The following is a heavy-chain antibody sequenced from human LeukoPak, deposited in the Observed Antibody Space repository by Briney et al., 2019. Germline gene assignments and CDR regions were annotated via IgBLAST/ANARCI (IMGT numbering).Heavy chain of an antibody. Sequence: PSETLSLTCTVSGGSISSYYWGWIRQPPGKGLEWIGYIYYSGSTNYNPSLKSRVTISVDTSKNQFSLKLSSVTAADTAVYYCARHHPRAYCGGDCLIDYWGQGTLVTVSS. CDR3: ARHHPRAYCGGDCLIDY. J-gene: IGHJ4*02. V-gene: IGHV4-59*08. CDR1: GGSISSYY. D-gene: IGHD2-21*02. CDR2: IYYSGST.